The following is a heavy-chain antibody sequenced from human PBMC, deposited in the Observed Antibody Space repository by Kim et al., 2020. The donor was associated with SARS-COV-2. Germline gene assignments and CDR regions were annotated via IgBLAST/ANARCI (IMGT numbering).Heavy chain of an antibody. D-gene: IGHD3-10*01. CDR2: IRSKAYGGTT. CDR3: TRDMYYYGSGSYFGNYYYGMDV. V-gene: IGHV3-49*04. CDR1: GFTFGDYA. J-gene: IGHJ6*02. Sequence: GGSLRLSCTASGFTFGDYAMSWVRQAPGKGLEWVGFIRSKAYGGTTEYAASVKGRFTISRDDSKSIAYLQMNSLKTEDTAVYYCTRDMYYYGSGSYFGNYYYGMDVWGQGTTVTVSS.